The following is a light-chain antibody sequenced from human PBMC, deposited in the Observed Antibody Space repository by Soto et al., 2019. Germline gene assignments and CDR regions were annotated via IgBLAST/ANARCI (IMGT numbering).Light chain of an antibody. CDR2: GAS. Sequence: EIVLTQSPGTLSLSAGERATLSCRASQSVGSSYLAWYQQKPGQAPTVLIYGASSRATGIPDTFSGSGSGTDFTLTISRLEPEDFAVYYCQNYDTSPTFGQGTKVEI. V-gene: IGKV3-20*01. CDR1: QSVGSSY. CDR3: QNYDTSPT. J-gene: IGKJ1*01.